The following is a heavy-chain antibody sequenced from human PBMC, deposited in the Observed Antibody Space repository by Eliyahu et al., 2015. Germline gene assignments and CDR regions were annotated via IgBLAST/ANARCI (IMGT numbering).Heavy chain of an antibody. Sequence: QVQLQQWGAGLLKPSETLSLTCXVXGGSFSGYYWSWIRQPPGXGLEWIGEINHSGSTNYNPSLKSRVTISVDTSKNQFSLKLSSVTAADTAVYYCARVDTAMDADYWGQGTLVTVSS. CDR3: ARVDTAMDADY. D-gene: IGHD5-18*01. CDR2: INHSGST. J-gene: IGHJ4*02. V-gene: IGHV4-34*01. CDR1: GGSFSGYY.